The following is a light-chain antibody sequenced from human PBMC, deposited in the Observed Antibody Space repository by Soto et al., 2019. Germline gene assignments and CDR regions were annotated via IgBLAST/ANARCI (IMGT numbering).Light chain of an antibody. CDR2: ENN. V-gene: IGLV1-51*01. J-gene: IGLJ1*01. Sequence: QSVLTQPPSVSAAPGQKVTISCSGSSSNIGNNYVSWYQQLPGTAPKLLIYENNKRPSWIPDRFSGSKSGTSATLGITGLQTGDEADYYCGPWDSSLSAYVFGSGTKLTVL. CDR1: SSNIGNNY. CDR3: GPWDSSLSAYV.